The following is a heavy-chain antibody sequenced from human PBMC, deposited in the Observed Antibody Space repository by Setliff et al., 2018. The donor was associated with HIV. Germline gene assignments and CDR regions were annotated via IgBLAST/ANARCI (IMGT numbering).Heavy chain of an antibody. CDR2: ISGSGGST. CDR3: AKGGGSCCYYMDV. Sequence: GGSLRLSCAASGFTFSNYAMSWVRQAPGKGLEWVSAISGSGGSTYYADSVKGRFTISRDNSKHTLYLQMNSLRAEDTAVYYCAKGGGSCCYYMDVWGKGTKVTV. D-gene: IGHD2-15*01. V-gene: IGHV3-23*01. J-gene: IGHJ6*03. CDR1: GFTFSNYA.